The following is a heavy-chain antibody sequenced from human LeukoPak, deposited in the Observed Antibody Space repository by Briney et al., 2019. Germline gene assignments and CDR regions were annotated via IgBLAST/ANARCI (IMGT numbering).Heavy chain of an antibody. CDR3: ASYHLHYYDSSGYYVDGMDV. D-gene: IGHD3-22*01. Sequence: SETLSLTCAVYGGSFSGFYWSWIRQPPGKGLEWIGEINHSGSTNYNPSLKSRVTISVDTSKNQFSLKLSSASAADTAVYYCASYHLHYYDSSGYYVDGMDVWGQGTTVTVSS. CDR2: INHSGST. V-gene: IGHV4-34*01. J-gene: IGHJ6*02. CDR1: GGSFSGFY.